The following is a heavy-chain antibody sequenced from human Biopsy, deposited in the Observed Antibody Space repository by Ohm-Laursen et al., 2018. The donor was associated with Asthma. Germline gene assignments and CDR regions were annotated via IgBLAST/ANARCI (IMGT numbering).Heavy chain of an antibody. CDR2: IKSKTDGGTT. CDR1: GFTFSNAW. D-gene: IGHD2-15*01. Sequence: GSLRLSCAASGFTFSNAWMSWVRQAPGKGLEWVGRIKSKTDGGTTGYAAPVKGRFTISRDDSKNTLYLQMNSLKTEDTAVYYRTTRPRAANQLDPWGQGTLVTVSS. CDR3: TTRPRAANQLDP. V-gene: IGHV3-15*01. J-gene: IGHJ5*02.